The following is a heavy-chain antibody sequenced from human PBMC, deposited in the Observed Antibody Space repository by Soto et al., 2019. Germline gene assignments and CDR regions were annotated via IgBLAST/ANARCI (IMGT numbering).Heavy chain of an antibody. J-gene: IGHJ4*02. CDR2: VSGTGGSA. CDR3: ARGSAYSDYDLEY. Sequence: GGSLRLSCEASGFTFSGYAMTWVRRAPGKGLEWVSGVSGTGGSAYYADSVKGRFTISRDKSTNTLYLHMNSLRAEDTAVYYCARGSAYSDYDLEYWGQGTLVTVSS. D-gene: IGHD4-17*01. CDR1: GFTFSGYA. V-gene: IGHV3-23*01.